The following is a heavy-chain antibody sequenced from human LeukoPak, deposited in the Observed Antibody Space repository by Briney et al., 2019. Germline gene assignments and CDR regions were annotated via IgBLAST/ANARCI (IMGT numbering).Heavy chain of an antibody. V-gene: IGHV1-8*01. CDR2: MNPNSGNT. Sequence: AVVKVSCKASGYTFTSCDINWVRQATGQGLEWMGWMNPNSGNTGYGQSFQGRITMTRDISIGTAYMELSNLTSEDTAIYYCTRGSSGRRDNWGQGTRVTVSA. D-gene: IGHD6-19*01. J-gene: IGHJ4*02. CDR3: TRGSSGRRDN. CDR1: GYTFTSCD.